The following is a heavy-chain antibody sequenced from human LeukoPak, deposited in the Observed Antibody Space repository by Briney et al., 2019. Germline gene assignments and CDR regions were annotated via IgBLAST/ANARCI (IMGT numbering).Heavy chain of an antibody. CDR2: INHSGGT. CDR3: ARGGYYYGSGSYFDY. D-gene: IGHD3-10*01. V-gene: IGHV4-34*01. J-gene: IGHJ4*02. CDR1: GGSFSGYY. Sequence: SETLSLTCAVYGGSFSGYYWSWIRQPPGKGLEWIGEINHSGGTNYNPSLKSRVTILIDTSKNQFSLKLSSVTAADAAVYYCARGGYYYGSGSYFDYWGQGTLVTVSS.